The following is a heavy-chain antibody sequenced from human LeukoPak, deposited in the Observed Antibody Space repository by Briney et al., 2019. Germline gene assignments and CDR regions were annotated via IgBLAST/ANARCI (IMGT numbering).Heavy chain of an antibody. D-gene: IGHD6-6*01. CDR1: GGSISSYY. CDR2: IYYSGST. V-gene: IGHV4-59*01. CDR3: ARGASIAARYWFDP. Sequence: SETLSLTCTVSGGSISSYYWSWIRQPPGRGLRWIGYIYYSGSTNYNPSLKSRVTISVDTSKNQFSLKLSSVTAADTAVYYCARGASIAARYWFDPWGQGTLVTVSS. J-gene: IGHJ5*02.